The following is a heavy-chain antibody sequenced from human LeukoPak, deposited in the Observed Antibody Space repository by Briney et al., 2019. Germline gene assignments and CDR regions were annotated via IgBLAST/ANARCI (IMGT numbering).Heavy chain of an antibody. CDR3: TRFRGSYLGSAFDI. CDR2: IYSGGST. Sequence: GGSLRLSCAASGFTVSSNYMSWVRQAPGKGLEWVSVIYSGGSTYYADSVKGRFTISRDNSKNTLYLQMNSLRAEDTAVYYCTRFRGSYLGSAFDIWGQGTMVTVSS. J-gene: IGHJ3*02. D-gene: IGHD1-26*01. V-gene: IGHV3-53*01. CDR1: GFTVSSNY.